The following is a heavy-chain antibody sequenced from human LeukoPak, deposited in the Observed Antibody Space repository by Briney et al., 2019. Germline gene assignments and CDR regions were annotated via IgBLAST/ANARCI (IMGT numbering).Heavy chain of an antibody. CDR1: GFTFRDYY. V-gene: IGHV3-11*04. J-gene: IGHJ4*02. CDR2: ISSSGSTK. CDR3: AIDPIFNRGNYYFDY. Sequence: GGSLRLSCAASGFTFRDYYMSWIRQAPGKGLEWISYISSSGSTKYYTDSVRGRFAISSDNAKNSLYLQMNSLRAEDTAVYYCAIDPIFNRGNYYFDYWGQGTLATVSS. D-gene: IGHD3-3*02.